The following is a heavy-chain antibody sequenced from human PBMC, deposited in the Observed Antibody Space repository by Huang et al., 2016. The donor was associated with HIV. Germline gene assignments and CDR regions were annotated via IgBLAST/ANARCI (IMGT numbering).Heavy chain of an antibody. J-gene: IGHJ3*01. CDR1: GSTCTNYD. CDR3: ARGFGIIYNHEAFDV. Sequence: QIQLAQSGAEVKKPGASVKVSCKASGSTCTNYDINWVRQASGQGINWRGWMNHKSGNVGYTKKFQGRVAILRNSSITTAYWEVTSLTSEETAVYYCARGFGIIYNHEAFDVWGQGTMVTVSS. D-gene: IGHD3-10*01. CDR2: MNHKSGNV. V-gene: IGHV1-8*01.